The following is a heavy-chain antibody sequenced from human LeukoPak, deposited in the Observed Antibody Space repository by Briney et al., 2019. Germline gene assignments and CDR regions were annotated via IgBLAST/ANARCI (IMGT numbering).Heavy chain of an antibody. CDR1: GFTFSSYG. Sequence: PGRSLRLSCAASGFTFSSYGMHWVRQAPGKGLEWVAVISYDGSNKYYADSVKGRFTISRDNSKNTLYLQMNSLRAEDTAVYYCAKVRTVDTYFDYWGQGTLVTVSS. J-gene: IGHJ4*02. CDR3: AKVRTVDTYFDY. CDR2: ISYDGSNK. D-gene: IGHD5-18*01. V-gene: IGHV3-30*18.